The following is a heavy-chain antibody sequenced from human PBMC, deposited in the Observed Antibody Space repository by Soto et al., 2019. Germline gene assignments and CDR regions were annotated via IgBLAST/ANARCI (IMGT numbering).Heavy chain of an antibody. CDR1: GGTFSSYA. CDR2: IIPIFGTA. Sequence: SVKVSCKASGGTFSSYAISWVRQAPGQGLEWMGGIIPIFGTANYAQKFQGRVTITADESTSTAYMELSSLRSEDTAVYYCASSSHAYCSSTSCSLARFDPWGQGTLVTV. CDR3: ASSSHAYCSSTSCSLARFDP. D-gene: IGHD2-2*01. V-gene: IGHV1-69*13. J-gene: IGHJ5*02.